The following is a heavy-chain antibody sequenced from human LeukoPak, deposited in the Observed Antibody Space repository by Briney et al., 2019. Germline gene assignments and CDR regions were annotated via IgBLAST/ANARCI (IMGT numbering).Heavy chain of an antibody. CDR2: FYYSGGT. Sequence: SETLSLTCTVSGDSISSSNYYWGWIRQPPGKGLEWIANFYYSGGTYNPSLKSRVTISVDTSKNQFSLKLSSVTAADTAVYYCARVQWELLPDAFDIWGQGTMVTVSS. D-gene: IGHD1-26*01. V-gene: IGHV4-39*01. CDR3: ARVQWELLPDAFDI. J-gene: IGHJ3*02. CDR1: GDSISSSNYY.